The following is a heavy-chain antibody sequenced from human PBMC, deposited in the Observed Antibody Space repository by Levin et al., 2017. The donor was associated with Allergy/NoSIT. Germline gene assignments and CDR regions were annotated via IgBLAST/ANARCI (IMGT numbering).Heavy chain of an antibody. CDR2: IKSKTDGGTI. CDR1: GFTLSNAW. CDR3: TTYSSSWYYFDY. Sequence: LSLTCAASGFTLSNAWMSWVRQAPGKGLEWVGRIKSKTDGGTIEYAAPVKGRFTISRDDSKNTLSLQMNSLKTEDTAVYYCTTYSSSWYYFDYWGQGTLVTVSS. D-gene: IGHD6-13*01. J-gene: IGHJ4*02. V-gene: IGHV3-15*01.